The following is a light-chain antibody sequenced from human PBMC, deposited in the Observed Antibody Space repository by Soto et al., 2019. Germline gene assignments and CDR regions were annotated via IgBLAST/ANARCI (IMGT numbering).Light chain of an antibody. CDR1: QSMSSY. CDR3: QQSYSTPIT. J-gene: IGKJ5*01. V-gene: IGKV1-39*01. Sequence: DIQMTQSPSSLSASVGDRVTITCRASQSMSSYSNWYQQKPGKAPKLLSYAASSLQSGVPSRFSGSGSGTDFTLTISSLQPEDFATYYCQQSYSTPITFGQGTRLEIK. CDR2: AAS.